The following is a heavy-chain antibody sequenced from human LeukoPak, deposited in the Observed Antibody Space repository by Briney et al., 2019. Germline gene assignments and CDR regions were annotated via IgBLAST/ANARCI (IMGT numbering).Heavy chain of an antibody. CDR1: GYTFTSYA. CDR2: INTNTGNP. V-gene: IGHV7-4-1*02. J-gene: IGHJ4*02. Sequence: ASVKVSCKASGYTFTSYAMNWVRQAPGQGLEWMGWINTNTGNPTYAQGFTGRFVFSLDTSVSTAYLQISSLKAEDTAVYYCARVALLWFGEFPYFDYWGQGTLVTVSS. D-gene: IGHD3-10*01. CDR3: ARVALLWFGEFPYFDY.